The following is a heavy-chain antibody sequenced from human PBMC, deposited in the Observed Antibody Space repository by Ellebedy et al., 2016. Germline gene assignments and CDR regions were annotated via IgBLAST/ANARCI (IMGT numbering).Heavy chain of an antibody. CDR2: IYPGDSDT. Sequence: GGSLRLSCKGSGSSFTSYWIGWVRQMPGKGLEWMGIIYPGDSDTRYSPSFQGQVTISADKSISTAYLQWSSLKASDTAMYYCARHLAARRGPLDYWGQGTLVTVSS. D-gene: IGHD6-6*01. V-gene: IGHV5-51*01. CDR1: GSSFTSYW. J-gene: IGHJ4*02. CDR3: ARHLAARRGPLDY.